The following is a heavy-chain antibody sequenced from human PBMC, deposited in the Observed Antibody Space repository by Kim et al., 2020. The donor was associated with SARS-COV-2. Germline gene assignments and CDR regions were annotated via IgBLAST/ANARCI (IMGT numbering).Heavy chain of an antibody. J-gene: IGHJ6*03. D-gene: IGHD2-2*01. CDR2: ISQRGSA. CDR1: GGSFSGYY. CDR3: ARSGSTRGYYSYYMDV. V-gene: IGHV4-34*01. Sequence: SETLSLTCAVYGGSFSGYYWSWIRQPPGKGLEWIGEISQRGSANYDPSLKSRVTMSLDTPKNQSVLKLSFVTAADTAVYYCARSGSTRGYYSYYMDVWGKGTTVTVSS.